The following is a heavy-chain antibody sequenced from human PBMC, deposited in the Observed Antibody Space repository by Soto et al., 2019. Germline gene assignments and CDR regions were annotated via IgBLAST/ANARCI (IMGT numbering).Heavy chain of an antibody. Sequence: QVQLQESGPGLVKPSQTLSLTCTVSGGSISSGGYYWSWIRQHPGKGLEWIGYIYYSGSTCYNPSLQSRVTISVDTSKNQFSLKLSSVTAADTAVYYCARERTNYDFWSGYPKDYYGMDVWGQGTTVTVSS. CDR2: IYYSGST. J-gene: IGHJ6*02. D-gene: IGHD3-3*01. CDR3: ARERTNYDFWSGYPKDYYGMDV. V-gene: IGHV4-31*03. CDR1: GGSISSGGYY.